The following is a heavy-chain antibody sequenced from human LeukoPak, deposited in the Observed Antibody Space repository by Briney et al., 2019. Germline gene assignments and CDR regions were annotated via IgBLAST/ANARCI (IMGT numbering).Heavy chain of an antibody. J-gene: IGHJ4*02. Sequence: GGSLRLSCAASGFTFSSYSMNWVRQAPGKGLEWVSSISSSSSYIYYADSVKGRFTISRGNAKNSLYLQMNSLRAEDTAVYYCARWEDGELLTYWGQGTLVTVSS. CDR1: GFTFSSYS. D-gene: IGHD3-10*01. CDR3: ARWEDGELLTY. V-gene: IGHV3-21*01. CDR2: ISSSSSYI.